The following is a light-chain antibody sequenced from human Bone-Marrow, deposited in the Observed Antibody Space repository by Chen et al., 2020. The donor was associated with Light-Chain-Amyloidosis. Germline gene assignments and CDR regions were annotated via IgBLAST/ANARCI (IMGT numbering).Light chain of an antibody. CDR2: WTS. J-gene: IGKJ3*01. CDR3: QQYYRAPFT. Sequence: DIVMTQSPDSLAVSLGERAPINCKSSQSLLSASNNKNYLGWYQKKPGQPPKFLISWTSTRESGVPERFSGSGSGTDFTLTISSLQAEDVAVYFCQQYYRAPFTFGPGTKVDIK. CDR1: QSLLSASNNKNY. V-gene: IGKV4-1*01.